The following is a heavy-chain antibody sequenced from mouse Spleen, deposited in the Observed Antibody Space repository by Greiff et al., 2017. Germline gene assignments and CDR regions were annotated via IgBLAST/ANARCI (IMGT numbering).Heavy chain of an antibody. Sequence: EVMLVESGGGLVQPGGSLKLSCAASGFTFSDYYMYWVRQTPEKRLEWVAYISNGGGSTYYPDTVKGRFTISRDNAKNTLYLQMSRLKSEDTAMYYCATYGSSYFDVWGTGTTVTVSS. CDR1: GFTFSDYY. CDR3: ATYGSSYFDV. V-gene: IGHV5-12*01. J-gene: IGHJ1*03. CDR2: ISNGGGST. D-gene: IGHD1-1*01.